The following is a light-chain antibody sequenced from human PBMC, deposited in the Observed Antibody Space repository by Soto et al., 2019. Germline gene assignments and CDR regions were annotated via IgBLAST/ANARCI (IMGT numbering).Light chain of an antibody. CDR2: DAS. CDR1: QSVSSY. Sequence: EIVLTQSPATLSLSPGERATLSCRASQSVSSYLAWYQQKPGQAPMLLIYDASNRATGIPARCSGSGSGTDFTLTISSLEPEDFAVYYCQQRSNWPMYTFGQGTKMEIK. CDR3: QQRSNWPMYT. V-gene: IGKV3-11*01. J-gene: IGKJ2*01.